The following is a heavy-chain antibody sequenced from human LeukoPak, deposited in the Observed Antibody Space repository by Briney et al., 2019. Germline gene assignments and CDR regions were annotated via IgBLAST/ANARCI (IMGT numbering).Heavy chain of an antibody. D-gene: IGHD3-10*01. Sequence: ASVKVSCKASGYTYTGYYMHWVRQAPGQGREWMGWINPNSGGTNYAQKFQGRVTMTRDTSISTAYMELSRLRSDDTAVYYCARDAGGSRFDPWGQGTLVTVSS. CDR1: GYTYTGYY. J-gene: IGHJ5*02. CDR2: INPNSGGT. CDR3: ARDAGGSRFDP. V-gene: IGHV1-2*02.